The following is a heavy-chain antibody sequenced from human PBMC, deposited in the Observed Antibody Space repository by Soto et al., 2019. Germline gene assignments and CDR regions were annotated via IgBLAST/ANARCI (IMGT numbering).Heavy chain of an antibody. CDR2: IYHTGGT. J-gene: IGHJ4*02. Sequence: QVQLRESGPGLVKPSETLSLTCSVSGGSISDFYWTWIRQTPGKGLEWIGCIYHTGGTNYNPSLKSRVTISVDTSKNDVSLKLNTVAAADTAVYYCARGRGSGWYTDWGQGTLVTVSS. D-gene: IGHD6-19*01. CDR1: GGSISDFY. CDR3: ARGRGSGWYTD. V-gene: IGHV4-59*01.